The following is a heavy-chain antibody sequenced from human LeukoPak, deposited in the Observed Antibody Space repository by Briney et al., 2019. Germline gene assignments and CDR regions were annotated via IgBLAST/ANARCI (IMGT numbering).Heavy chain of an antibody. CDR2: MYSSGRT. Sequence: PSETLSLTCTVSGGSISSSSYYWGWIRQPPGKGLEWIGSMYSSGRTYHNPSLKSRVTISVDTSKNQFSLKLSSVTAADTAVYYCATTTIRLGYWGQGTLVTVSS. V-gene: IGHV4-39*07. CDR1: GGSISSSSYY. J-gene: IGHJ4*02. D-gene: IGHD1-26*01. CDR3: ATTTIRLGY.